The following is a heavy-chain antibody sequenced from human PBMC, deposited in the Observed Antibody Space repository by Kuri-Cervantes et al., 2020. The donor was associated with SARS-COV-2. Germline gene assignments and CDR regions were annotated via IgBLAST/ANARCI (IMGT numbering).Heavy chain of an antibody. D-gene: IGHD2-2*01. J-gene: IGHJ2*01. V-gene: IGHV3-48*04. Sequence: GGSLRLSCAASGFTFSSYAMSWVRQAPGKGLEWVSYISSSSSTIYYADSVKGRFTISRDNAKNSLYLQMNSLRAEDTAVYYCARDARGYCSSTSCSYFDLWGRGTLVTVSS. CDR2: ISSSSSTI. CDR3: ARDARGYCSSTSCSYFDL. CDR1: GFTFSSYA.